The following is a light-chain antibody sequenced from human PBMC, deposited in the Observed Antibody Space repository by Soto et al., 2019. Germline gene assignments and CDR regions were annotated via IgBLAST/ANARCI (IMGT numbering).Light chain of an antibody. V-gene: IGLV1-40*01. CDR1: SSNIGAGYD. CDR2: GNN. CDR3: QSYDTSLTGAV. Sequence: QSVLTQPPSVSGAPGQWVTISCTGSSSNIGAGYDVHWYQQLPGTAPKLLIYGNNNRPSGVPDRISGSNSGTSASLAITGLQAEDEADYYCQSYDTSLTGAVFGGGTKLTVL. J-gene: IGLJ2*01.